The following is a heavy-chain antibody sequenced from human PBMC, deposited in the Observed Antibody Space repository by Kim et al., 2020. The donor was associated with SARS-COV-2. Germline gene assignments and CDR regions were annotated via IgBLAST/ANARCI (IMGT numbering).Heavy chain of an antibody. J-gene: IGHJ4*02. Sequence: YNPSLKSRVTISVDTSKNQFSLKLSSVTAADTAVYYCARRRRDGYNSVDYWGQGTLVTVSS. CDR3: ARRRRDGYNSVDY. V-gene: IGHV4-34*01. D-gene: IGHD5-12*01.